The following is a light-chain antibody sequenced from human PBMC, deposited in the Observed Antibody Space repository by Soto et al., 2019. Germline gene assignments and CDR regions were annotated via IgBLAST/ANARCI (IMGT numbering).Light chain of an antibody. CDR3: GSYTDSSLL. V-gene: IGLV2-14*01. J-gene: IGLJ1*01. Sequence: QLVLTQPASVSGSPGQSITISCTGTSSDVAAYNSVSWYQQHPGRAPKLIIYEVNNRPAGVSNRFSGSKSGKTAYLTISGLQTEDEADYSCGSYTDSSLLFGTGTKLTVL. CDR2: EVN. CDR1: SSDVAAYNS.